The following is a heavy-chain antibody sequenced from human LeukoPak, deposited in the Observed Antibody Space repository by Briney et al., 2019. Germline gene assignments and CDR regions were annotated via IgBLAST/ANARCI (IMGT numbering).Heavy chain of an antibody. J-gene: IGHJ3*02. V-gene: IGHV4-61*02. D-gene: IGHD6-19*01. CDR2: IHSSGST. CDR3: ARDPHGWPHDAFDI. CDR1: GGPISSGSYY. Sequence: SETLSLTCTVSGGPISSGSYYWNWIRQPAGKGLEWIGRIHSSGSTNYNFSLKSRVTISVDTSKNQFSLKLGSVTAADTAVYYCARDPHGWPHDAFDIWGQGTMVTVSS.